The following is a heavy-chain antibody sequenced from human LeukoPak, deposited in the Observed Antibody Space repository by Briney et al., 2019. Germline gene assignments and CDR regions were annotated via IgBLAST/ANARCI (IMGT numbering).Heavy chain of an antibody. D-gene: IGHD1-26*01. CDR3: ARVLVGATTGEYFQH. V-gene: IGHV1-69*05. J-gene: IGHJ1*01. Sequence: SVKVSCKASGGTFSSYAISWVRQAPGQGLEWMGGIIPIFGTANYAQKFQGRVTITTDESTSTAYMELSSLRSEDTAVYYCARVLVGATTGEYFQHWGQSTLVTVSS. CDR2: IIPIFGTA. CDR1: GGTFSSYA.